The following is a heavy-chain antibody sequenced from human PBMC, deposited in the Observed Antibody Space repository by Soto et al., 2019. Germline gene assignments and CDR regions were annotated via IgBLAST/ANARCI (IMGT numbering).Heavy chain of an antibody. J-gene: IGHJ6*02. D-gene: IGHD2-2*01. V-gene: IGHV1-46*01. Sequence: ASVKVSSKASGYIFSSHCIYWVRQAPGQGLQWMGIINPGGGRTAYAQKFQGRVTLTRDMSTSTVYMELTSLTYDDTAVYYCARDVSGPGATYVMDVWGQGTTVTVSS. CDR3: ARDVSGPGATYVMDV. CDR2: INPGGGRT. CDR1: GYIFSSHC.